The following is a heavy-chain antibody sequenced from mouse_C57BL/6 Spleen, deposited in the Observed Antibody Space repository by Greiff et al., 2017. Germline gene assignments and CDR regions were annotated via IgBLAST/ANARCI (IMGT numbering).Heavy chain of an antibody. CDR2: INPNYGTT. CDR1: GYSFTDYN. V-gene: IGHV1-39*01. CDR3: ARSGYYSNNYYAMDY. J-gene: IGHJ4*01. Sequence: VQLKESGPELVKPGASVKISCKASGYSFTDYNMNWVKQSNGKSLEWIGVINPNYGTTSYNQKFKGKATLTVDQSSSTAYMQLNSLTSEDSAVYYCARSGYYSNNYYAMDYWGQGTSVTVSS. D-gene: IGHD2-5*01.